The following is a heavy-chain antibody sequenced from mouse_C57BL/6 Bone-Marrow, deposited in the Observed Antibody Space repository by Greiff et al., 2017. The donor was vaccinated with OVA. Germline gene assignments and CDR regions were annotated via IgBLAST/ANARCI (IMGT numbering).Heavy chain of an antibody. Sequence: DVKLVESGGGLVKPGGSLKLSCAASGFTFSSYAMSWVRQTPETRLEWVATISDGGSYTYYPDNVKGRFTISRDNAKNNLYLQMSHLKSEDTAMYYCARDSFRAMDYWGQGTSVTVSS. J-gene: IGHJ4*01. V-gene: IGHV5-4*01. CDR1: GFTFSSYA. D-gene: IGHD2-12*01. CDR2: ISDGGSYT. CDR3: ARDSFRAMDY.